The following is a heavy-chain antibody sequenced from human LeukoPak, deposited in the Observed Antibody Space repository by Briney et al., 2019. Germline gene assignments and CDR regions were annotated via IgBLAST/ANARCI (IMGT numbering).Heavy chain of an antibody. CDR2: IYTSGST. Sequence: SQTLSLTCTVSGGSISSGSYYWRWIRQPAGKGLEWIGRIYTSGSTNYNPSLKSRVTMSVDTSKNQFSLKLSSVTAADTAVYYCARDPSWSVEGYWGQGTLVTVSS. J-gene: IGHJ4*02. CDR1: GGSISSGSYY. D-gene: IGHD6-13*01. CDR3: ARDPSWSVEGY. V-gene: IGHV4-61*02.